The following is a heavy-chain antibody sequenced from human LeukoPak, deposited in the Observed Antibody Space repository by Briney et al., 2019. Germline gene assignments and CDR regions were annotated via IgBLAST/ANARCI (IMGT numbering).Heavy chain of an antibody. V-gene: IGHV3-15*01. CDR3: TRHLYEGGFDY. CDR2: IKSKTDGGTT. Sequence: GGSLRLSCSASGFSFSNAWMSWVRQAPGKGLEWVGRIKSKTDGGTTDYAAPVKGRFTISRDDSKKTLYLQMHSLKTEDAAMYYGTRHLYEGGFDYGGQGTLVTVSS. D-gene: IGHD3-3*01. CDR1: GFSFSNAW. J-gene: IGHJ4*02.